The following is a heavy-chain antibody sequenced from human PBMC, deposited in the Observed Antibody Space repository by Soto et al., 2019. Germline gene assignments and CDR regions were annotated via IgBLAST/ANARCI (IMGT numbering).Heavy chain of an antibody. V-gene: IGHV1-69*12. CDR1: GGTFSSYA. D-gene: IGHD6-19*01. CDR3: AREGFHSSGWSPDY. Sequence: QVQLVQSGAEVKKPGSSVKVSCNASGGTFSSYAISWVRQAPGQGLEWMGGIIPIFGTANYAQKFQGRVTITAVESRSTAYMELSILRSEDTAVYYCAREGFHSSGWSPDYWGQGTLVTVSS. J-gene: IGHJ4*02. CDR2: IIPIFGTA.